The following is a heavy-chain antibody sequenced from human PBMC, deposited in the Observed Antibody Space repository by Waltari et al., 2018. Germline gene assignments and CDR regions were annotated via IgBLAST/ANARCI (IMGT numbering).Heavy chain of an antibody. CDR2: ISYDGSNK. J-gene: IGHJ6*02. Sequence: QGQLVVPGGGLVQPGTSLRLSCAASGFTCSSYPFHWVRQAPGKGLEWGAVISYDGSNKFYADSVKGRFTISRDDSKNTLYLQMHSLRPEDTAVYYCARDPRMDVWGQGTTVTVSS. V-gene: IGHV3-30*01. CDR3: ARDPRMDV. CDR1: GFTCSSYP.